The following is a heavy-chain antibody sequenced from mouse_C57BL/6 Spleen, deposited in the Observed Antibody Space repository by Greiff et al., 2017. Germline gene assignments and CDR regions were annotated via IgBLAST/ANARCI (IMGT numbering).Heavy chain of an antibody. CDR3: ARKIYYYGSRYFDV. CDR2: LYPGSGST. J-gene: IGHJ1*03. CDR1: GYTFTSYW. Sequence: QVQLQQSGAELVKPGASVTMSCKASGYTFTSYWITWVKQRPGQGLEWIGDLYPGSGSTNYNEKFKSKATLTVDTSSSTAYMQLSSLTSEDSAVYYCARKIYYYGSRYFDVWGTGTTGTVSS. V-gene: IGHV1-55*01. D-gene: IGHD1-1*01.